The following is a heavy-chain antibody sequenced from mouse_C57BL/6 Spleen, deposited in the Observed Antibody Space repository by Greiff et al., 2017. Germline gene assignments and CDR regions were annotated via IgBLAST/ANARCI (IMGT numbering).Heavy chain of an antibody. Sequence: QVQLQQPGAELVRPGSSVKLSCKASGYTFTSYWMHWVKQRPIQGLEWIGNIDPSDSETHYNQKFKDKATLTVDKSSSTAYMQLSSLTSEDSAVYYCAIIYYYGRWMDYWGQGTSVTVSS. CDR1: GYTFTSYW. CDR3: AIIYYYGRWMDY. J-gene: IGHJ4*01. D-gene: IGHD1-1*01. CDR2: IDPSDSET. V-gene: IGHV1-52*01.